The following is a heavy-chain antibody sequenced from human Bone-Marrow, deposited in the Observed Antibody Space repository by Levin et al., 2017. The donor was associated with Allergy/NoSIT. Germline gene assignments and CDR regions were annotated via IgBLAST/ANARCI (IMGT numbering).Heavy chain of an antibody. V-gene: IGHV1-2*06. D-gene: IGHD2-2*01. CDR2: INPNSGGT. CDR3: ARAGLETKDIVVVPAAKDRRYYYYMDV. J-gene: IGHJ6*03. CDR1: GYTFTGYY. Sequence: GESLKISCKASGYTFTGYYMHWVRQAPGQGLEWMGRINPNSGGTNYAQKFQGRVTMTRDTSISTAYMELSRLRSDDTAVYYCARAGLETKDIVVVPAAKDRRYYYYMDVWGKGTTVTVSS.